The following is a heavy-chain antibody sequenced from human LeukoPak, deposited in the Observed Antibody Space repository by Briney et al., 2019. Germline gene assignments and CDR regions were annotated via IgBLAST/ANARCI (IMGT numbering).Heavy chain of an antibody. J-gene: IGHJ4*02. D-gene: IGHD3-22*01. V-gene: IGHV3-48*03. Sequence: VGSLRLSCAASGFTFSSFEMNWVRQAPGKGLEWISYIGSSGVITYYADSVKGRFTASRDNAKNSLYLQMDSLRAEDTAVYYCARDVITSPLDCWGQGTLVTVSS. CDR3: ARDVITSPLDC. CDR2: IGSSGVIT. CDR1: GFTFSSFE.